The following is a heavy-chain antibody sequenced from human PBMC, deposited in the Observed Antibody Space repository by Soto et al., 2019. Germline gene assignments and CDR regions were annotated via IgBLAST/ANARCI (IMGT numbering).Heavy chain of an antibody. CDR3: AHSSSTATGGDSGSWYTREEVYSDWYFDL. D-gene: IGHD6-13*01. CDR1: GFSLSTSGVG. J-gene: IGHJ2*01. Sequence: QXTXXXXXPXLVKPTQTLTLTCTFSGFSLSTSGVGVGWIRQPPGKALEWLALIYWDDDKRYSPSLKSRLTSPRDTSKHEVGLTLPNMDPVATAPDYCAHSSSTATGGDSGSWYTREEVYSDWYFDLWGRGTLVTVSS. V-gene: IGHV2-5*02. CDR2: IYWDDDK.